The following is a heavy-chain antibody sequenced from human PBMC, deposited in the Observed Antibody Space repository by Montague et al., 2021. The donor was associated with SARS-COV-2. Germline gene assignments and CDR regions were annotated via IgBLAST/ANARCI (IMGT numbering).Heavy chain of an antibody. D-gene: IGHD6-19*01. CDR3: ARGSGWMGNAFDI. J-gene: IGHJ3*02. V-gene: IGHV4-59*01. CDR1: GGSISSYY. CDR2: IYYSGST. Sequence: SETLSLTSTLSGGSISSYYWSWIRQPPGKGLEWIGYIYYSGSTNYNPSLKSRVTISVDTSKNQFSLKLSSVTAADTAVYYCARGSGWMGNAFDIWGQGTMVTVSS.